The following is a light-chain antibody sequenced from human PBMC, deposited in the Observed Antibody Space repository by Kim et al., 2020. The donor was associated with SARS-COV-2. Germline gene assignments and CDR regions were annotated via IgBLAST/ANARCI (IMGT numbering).Light chain of an antibody. CDR3: SAWDSSLSSWV. CDR2: RDT. J-gene: IGLJ3*02. V-gene: IGLV10-54*01. Sequence: QTAPHTYTGNSNHVAPHGAAWRQQHQGHPPNLLSYRDTNRPSGISERLAASRSGSTASLTITGLQPEDEADYYCSAWDSSLSSWVFGGGTQLTVL. CDR1: SNHVAPHG.